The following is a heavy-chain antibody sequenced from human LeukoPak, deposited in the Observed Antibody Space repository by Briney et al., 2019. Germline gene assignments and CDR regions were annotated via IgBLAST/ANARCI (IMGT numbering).Heavy chain of an antibody. J-gene: IGHJ5*02. CDR2: INHSGST. D-gene: IGHD6-13*01. V-gene: IGHV4-34*01. CDR3: ARGRNKGIAAAGNT. Sequence: PSETLSLTCAVYGGSFSGYYWSWIRQPPGKGLEWIGEINHSGSTNYNPSLKSRVTISVDTSKNQFSLKLSSVTAADTAVYYCARGRNKGIAAAGNTWGQGTLVTVSS. CDR1: GGSFSGYY.